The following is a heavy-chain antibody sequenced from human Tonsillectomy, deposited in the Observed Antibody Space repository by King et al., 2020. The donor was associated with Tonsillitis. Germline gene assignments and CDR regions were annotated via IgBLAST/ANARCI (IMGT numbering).Heavy chain of an antibody. V-gene: IGHV1-8*01. CDR2: MNPARGDT. J-gene: IGHJ6*02. D-gene: IGHD3-16*01. Sequence: QLVQSGAEVKKPGASVKVSCKASGYTFTAYDIKWVRQATGQGLEWMGWMNPARGDTGYAQKFQGRVTMTRNTSISTAYMELSSLRSEDTAIYYCARFSGGPNYYGMDVWGQGTTVTVSS. CDR3: ARFSGGPNYYGMDV. CDR1: GYTFTAYD.